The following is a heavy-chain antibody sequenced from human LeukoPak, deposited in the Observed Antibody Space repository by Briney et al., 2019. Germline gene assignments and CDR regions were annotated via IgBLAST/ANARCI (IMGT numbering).Heavy chain of an antibody. CDR1: GFPFSSYW. V-gene: IGHV3-7*04. CDR3: TRVAYFDEGIAY. Sequence: GGSLRLSCVASGFPFSSYWMTWVRQAPGKGLEWVANIKQDGSKKSYVDSVKGRFTISRDNAKNSLYLQMNSLRAEDTAIYYCTRVAYFDEGIAYGAQGPRVPVPS. D-gene: IGHD2/OR15-2a*01. CDR2: IKQDGSKK. J-gene: IGHJ4*02.